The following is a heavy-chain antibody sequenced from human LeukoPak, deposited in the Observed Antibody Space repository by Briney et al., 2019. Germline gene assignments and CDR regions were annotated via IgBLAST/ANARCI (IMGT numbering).Heavy chain of an antibody. D-gene: IGHD6-19*01. Sequence: SETLSLTCTVSGGSISSYYWSWIRQPPGKGLEWIGYIYYSGSTNYNPSLKSRVTISVDTSKNQFSLKLSSVTAADTAVYYCARRIAVAGTDCYYGMDVWGQGTTVTVSS. CDR3: ARRIAVAGTDCYYGMDV. J-gene: IGHJ6*02. CDR1: GGSISSYY. V-gene: IGHV4-59*08. CDR2: IYYSGST.